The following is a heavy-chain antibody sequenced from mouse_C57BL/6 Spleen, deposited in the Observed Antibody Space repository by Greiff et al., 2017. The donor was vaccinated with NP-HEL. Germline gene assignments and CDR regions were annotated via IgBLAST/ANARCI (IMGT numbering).Heavy chain of an antibody. Sequence: QVQLQQPGAELVKPGASVKMSCKASGYTFTSYWITWVKQRPGQGLEWIGDIYPGSGSTNYNEKFKSKATLTVDTSSSTAYMQLSSLTSEDSAVYYCARRGLYRSGDYAMGDWGQGTTVTVSS. J-gene: IGHJ4*01. CDR1: GYTFTSYW. CDR2: IYPGSGST. D-gene: IGHD6-1*01. V-gene: IGHV1-55*01. CDR3: ARRGLYRSGDYAMGD.